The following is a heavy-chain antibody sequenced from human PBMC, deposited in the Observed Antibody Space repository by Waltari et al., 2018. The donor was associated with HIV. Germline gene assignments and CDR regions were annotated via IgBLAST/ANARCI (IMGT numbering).Heavy chain of an antibody. CDR2: IWYDGSNK. Sequence: QVQLVESGGGVVQPGRYLRLSCAAAGFTVISYGQHWVRQAPGKGLEWVAVIWYDGSNKYYADSVKGRFTISRDNSKNTLYLQMNSLRAEDTAVYYCASHSSLNWFDPWGQGTLVTVSS. CDR3: ASHSSLNWFDP. V-gene: IGHV3-33*01. CDR1: GFTVISYG. J-gene: IGHJ5*02. D-gene: IGHD6-13*01.